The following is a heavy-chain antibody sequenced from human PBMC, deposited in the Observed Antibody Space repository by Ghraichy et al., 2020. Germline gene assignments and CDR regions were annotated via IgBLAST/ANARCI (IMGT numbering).Heavy chain of an antibody. CDR3: AYTMVMTEWDWFDP. D-gene: IGHD2-21*02. J-gene: IGHJ5*02. CDR2: IYYSGST. V-gene: IGHV4-30-4*08. CDR1: GGSISSADFY. Sequence: SETLSLTCTVSGGSISSADFYWSWIRQPPGKGLEWIGYIYYSGSTYYNPSLKSRVNISIDTSKNQFSLKLSSVTVADTAVYYCAYTMVMTEWDWFDPWGQGTLVTDSS.